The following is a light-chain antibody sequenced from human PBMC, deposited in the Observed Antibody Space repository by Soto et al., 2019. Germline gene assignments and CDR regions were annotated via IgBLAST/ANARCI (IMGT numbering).Light chain of an antibody. CDR1: QSVSNTY. V-gene: IGKV3D-15*01. CDR2: GAS. CDR3: QQYNTWPPIT. J-gene: IGKJ5*01. Sequence: EVVMTQSPASLSGSPGECVSLSGMASQSVSNTYLAWYQQKPGQAPRLLISGASSRATGIPDRFSGSGSGTDFSLTISSLQSEDFAVYYCQQYNTWPPITFGQGTRLEIK.